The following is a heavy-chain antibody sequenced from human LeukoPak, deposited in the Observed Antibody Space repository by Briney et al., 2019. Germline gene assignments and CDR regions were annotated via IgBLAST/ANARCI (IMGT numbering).Heavy chain of an antibody. D-gene: IGHD3-22*01. CDR3: ARGLKYCYDSSGYYGGDY. Sequence: GGSLRLSCAASGLIFNDFYMSWIRQDPGKGLAWISYISNTGDTKYYAASVRGRFTISRDNADNSLSLQLDSLRDEDTGIYYCARGLKYCYDSSGYYGGDYWGQGTPDTVSS. CDR2: ISNTGDTK. J-gene: IGHJ4*02. CDR1: GLIFNDFY. V-gene: IGHV3-11*01.